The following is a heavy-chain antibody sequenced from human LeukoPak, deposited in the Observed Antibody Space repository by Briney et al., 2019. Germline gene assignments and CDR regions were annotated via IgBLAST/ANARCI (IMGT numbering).Heavy chain of an antibody. CDR1: GGTFSSYA. D-gene: IGHD5-18*01. J-gene: IGHJ6*02. V-gene: IGHV1-69*04. CDR3: ARIPDTGYYYGMDV. CDR2: IIPIFGIA. Sequence: SVKVSCKASGGTFSSYAISWVRQAPGQGLEWMGRIIPIFGIANYAQKFQGRVTITADKSTSTAYMELSSLRSEDTAVYYCARIPDTGYYYGMDVWGQGSTVTVSS.